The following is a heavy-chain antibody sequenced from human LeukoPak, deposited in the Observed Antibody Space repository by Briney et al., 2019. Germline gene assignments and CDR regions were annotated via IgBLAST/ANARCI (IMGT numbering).Heavy chain of an antibody. CDR2: ISGSGGST. D-gene: IGHD5-18*01. J-gene: IGHJ4*02. CDR1: GYSFSSYA. CDR3: AKDRDTAMASNPPDY. Sequence: GESLKISCKGSGYSFSSYAMSWVRQAPGKGLEWVSAISGSGGSTYYADSVKGRFTISRDNSKNTLYLQMNSLRAEDTAVYYCAKDRDTAMASNPPDYWGQGTLVTVSS. V-gene: IGHV3-23*01.